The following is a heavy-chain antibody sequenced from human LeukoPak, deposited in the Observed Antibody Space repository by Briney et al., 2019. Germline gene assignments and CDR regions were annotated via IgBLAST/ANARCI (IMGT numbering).Heavy chain of an antibody. J-gene: IGHJ4*02. CDR2: ISGSGGST. D-gene: IGHD3-10*01. V-gene: IGHV3-23*01. Sequence: GGSLRLSCAASGFTFSSYAMSWVRQASGKGLEWVSAISGSGGSTYYADSVKGRFTISRDNSKNTLYLQMNSLRAEDTAVYYCAGVWFGESFFDYWGQGTLVTVSS. CDR3: AGVWFGESFFDY. CDR1: GFTFSSYA.